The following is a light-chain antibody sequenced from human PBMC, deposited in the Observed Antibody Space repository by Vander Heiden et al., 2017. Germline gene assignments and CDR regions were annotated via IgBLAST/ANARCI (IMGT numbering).Light chain of an antibody. CDR2: GAS. J-gene: IGKJ4*01. CDR3: QQYETWPPLT. V-gene: IGKV3-15*01. Sequence: ELVLPQPPATLPVSPGERAILPCRASQTLSTNIAWLQQKTGQAPRLLVHGASTRATGVAARFIGSGSRTEFTLTINGLQAEDVAVYFCQQYETWPPLTFGGGTTVEMK. CDR1: QTLSTN.